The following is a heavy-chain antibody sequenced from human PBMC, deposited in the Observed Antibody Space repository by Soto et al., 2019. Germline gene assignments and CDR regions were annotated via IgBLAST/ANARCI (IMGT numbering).Heavy chain of an antibody. CDR1: GFTFDNYA. J-gene: IGHJ5*02. V-gene: IGHV3-23*01. Sequence: EVQMLESGGRLVQPGGSLRPSCAASGFTFDNYALTWVRQAPGKGLEWVSGISGSGRTTNYADSVKGRFSISRDNSKNTLFLQMNSLRAEDTAVYYCAKRGRGNSESWGQGTLVTVSS. CDR3: AKRGRGNSES. D-gene: IGHD2-21*01. CDR2: ISGSGRTT.